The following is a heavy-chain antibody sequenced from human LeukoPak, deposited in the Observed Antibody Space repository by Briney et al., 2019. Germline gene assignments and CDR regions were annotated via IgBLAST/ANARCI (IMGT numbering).Heavy chain of an antibody. CDR2: ISSSSSTI. J-gene: IGHJ4*02. V-gene: IGHV3-48*02. D-gene: IGHD3-10*01. CDR1: GFTFSSYS. Sequence: PGGSLRLSCAASGFTFSSYSMNWARQAPGKGLEWVSYISSSSSTIYYADSVKGRFTISRDNAKNSLYLQMNSLRDEDTAVYYCARDTGWFRELGNFDYWGQGTLVTVSS. CDR3: ARDTGWFRELGNFDY.